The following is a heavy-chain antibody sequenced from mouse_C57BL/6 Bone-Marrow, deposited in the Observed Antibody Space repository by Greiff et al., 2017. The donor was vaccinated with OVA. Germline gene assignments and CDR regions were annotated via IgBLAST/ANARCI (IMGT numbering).Heavy chain of an antibody. Sequence: EVQLQQSGPELVKPGASVKISCKASGYTFTDYYMNWVKQSHGKSLEWIGDINPNNGGTSYNQKFKGKATLTVDKSSSTAYMELRSLTSEDSAVYYCAREDYSNYVIDYWGQGTTLTVSS. J-gene: IGHJ2*01. V-gene: IGHV1-26*01. CDR3: AREDYSNYVIDY. D-gene: IGHD2-5*01. CDR2: INPNNGGT. CDR1: GYTFTDYY.